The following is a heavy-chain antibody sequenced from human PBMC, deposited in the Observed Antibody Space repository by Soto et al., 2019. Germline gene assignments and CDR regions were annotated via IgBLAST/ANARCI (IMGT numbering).Heavy chain of an antibody. V-gene: IGHV4-59*08. J-gene: IGHJ4*02. D-gene: IGHD1-20*01. CDR1: GGSISSYY. Sequence: SETLSLTCTVSGGSISSYYWSWIRQPPGKGLEWIGYIYYSGSTNYNPSLKSRVTISVDTSKNQFSLKLSSVTAADTAVYCCARLPGITAPYWGQGTLVTVSS. CDR3: ARLPGITAPY. CDR2: IYYSGST.